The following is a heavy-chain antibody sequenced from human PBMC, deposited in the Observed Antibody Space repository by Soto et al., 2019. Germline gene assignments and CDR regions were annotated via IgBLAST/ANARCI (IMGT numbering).Heavy chain of an antibody. D-gene: IGHD4-17*01. CDR1: GGSISSGAYS. CDR2: IYFSGST. J-gene: IGHJ3*02. CDR3: ARARLRAVYAFDI. Sequence: SETLSLTCTVSGGSISSGAYSWSWIRQRPGKGLEWIGYIYFSGSTYYSPSLKSRLSISLDTSNNRFSLRLSSVTAADTAMYYCARARLRAVYAFDIWGQGTMVTVSS. V-gene: IGHV4-31*03.